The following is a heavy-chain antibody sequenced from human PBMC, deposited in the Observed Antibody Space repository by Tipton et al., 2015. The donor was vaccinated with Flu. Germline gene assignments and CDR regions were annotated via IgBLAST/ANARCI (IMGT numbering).Heavy chain of an antibody. D-gene: IGHD4-17*01. CDR1: GFSFSSFW. CDR3: ARGLTTVTAKDYFDY. V-gene: IGHV3-7*01. CDR2: IKQDGSEK. Sequence: PRLSCAASGFSFSSFWMNWVRQAPGKGLEWVANIKQDGSEKYYVDSVEGRFTISRDNAKNPLYLQMNSLTADDTALYYCARGLTTVTAKDYFDYWGQGTLVTVSS. J-gene: IGHJ4*02.